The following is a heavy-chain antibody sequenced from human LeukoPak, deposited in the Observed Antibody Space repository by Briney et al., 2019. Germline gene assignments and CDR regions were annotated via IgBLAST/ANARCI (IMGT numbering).Heavy chain of an antibody. V-gene: IGHV4-38-2*02. CDR1: GYSISSGYY. CDR3: ARESGYDLPYFDY. J-gene: IGHJ4*02. D-gene: IGHD5-12*01. CDR2: IYHSGST. Sequence: PSETLSLTCTVSGYSISSGYYWGWIRQPPGKVLEWIGSIYHSGSTYYNPSLKSRVTISVDTSKNQFSLKLSSVTAADTAVYYCARESGYDLPYFDYWGQGTLVTVSS.